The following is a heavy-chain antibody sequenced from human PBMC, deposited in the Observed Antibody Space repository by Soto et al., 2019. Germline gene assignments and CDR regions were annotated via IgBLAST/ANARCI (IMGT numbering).Heavy chain of an antibody. V-gene: IGHV1-69*08. CDR1: GGTFSSYT. CDR2: IIPILGIA. CDR3: ARDPGTKITMVRGVKGGEENMDV. D-gene: IGHD3-10*01. J-gene: IGHJ6*02. Sequence: QVQLVQSGAEVKKPGSSVKVSCKASGGTFSSYTISWVRQAPGQGLEWMGRIIPILGIANYAQKFQGRVTITADKSTSTAYMELSSLRSEDTAVYYCARDPGTKITMVRGVKGGEENMDVWGQGTTVTVSS.